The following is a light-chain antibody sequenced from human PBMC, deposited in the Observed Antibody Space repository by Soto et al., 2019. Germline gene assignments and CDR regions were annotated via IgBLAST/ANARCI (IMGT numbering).Light chain of an antibody. V-gene: IGKV3D-20*01. CDR1: QTVGGGY. Sequence: IVLTQSPATLSLSPGERATLSCGASQTVGGGYLAWYQQKPGLAPRLLIYDTYTRAAGIPDRFSGAGSGTDFTLTISLLEPDDFAVYYCQQYVNSVSFGQGSKLQI. CDR3: QQYVNSVS. CDR2: DTY. J-gene: IGKJ2*01.